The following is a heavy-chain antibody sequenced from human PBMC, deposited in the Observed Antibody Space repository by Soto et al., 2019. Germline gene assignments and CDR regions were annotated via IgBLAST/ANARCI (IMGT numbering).Heavy chain of an antibody. V-gene: IGHV3-48*02. CDR3: ARDREGIAAAGPYYFDY. CDR1: GFTFSSYS. Sequence: GGSLRLSCAASGFTFSSYSMNWVRQAPGKGLEWVSYISSSSSTIYYADSVKGRFTISRDNAKNSLYLQMNSLRDEDTAVYYCARDREGIAAAGPYYFDYWGQGTLVTVSS. J-gene: IGHJ4*02. CDR2: ISSSSSTI. D-gene: IGHD6-13*01.